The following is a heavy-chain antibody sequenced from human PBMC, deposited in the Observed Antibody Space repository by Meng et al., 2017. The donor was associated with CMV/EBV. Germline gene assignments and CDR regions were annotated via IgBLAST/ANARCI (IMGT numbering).Heavy chain of an antibody. V-gene: IGHV3-11*01. CDR2: ISSSGSTI. J-gene: IGHJ4*02. D-gene: IGHD1-26*01. CDR1: GFTFSDYY. CDR3: AANIGGSYEGLYYFDY. Sequence: GASLKISCAASGFTFSDYYMSWIRQAPGKGLEWVSYISSSGSTIYYADSVKGRFTISRDNAKNSLYLQMNSLRAEDTAVYYCAANIGGSYEGLYYFDYWGQGTLVTVSS.